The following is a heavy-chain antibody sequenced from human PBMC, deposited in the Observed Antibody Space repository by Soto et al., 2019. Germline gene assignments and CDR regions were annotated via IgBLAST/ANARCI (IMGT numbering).Heavy chain of an antibody. CDR3: ARDPALPGIAAAGTSYFDY. CDR1: GESFSSNSAA. D-gene: IGHD6-13*01. J-gene: IGHJ4*02. V-gene: IGHV6-1*01. Sequence: PSQTLSLTCAISGESFSSNSAAWNWIRQSPSRGLEWLGRTYYRSKWYNDYAVSVKSRITINPDTSKNQFSLQLNSVTPEDTAVYYCARDPALPGIAAAGTSYFDYWSQGTLVTVSS. CDR2: TYYRSKWYN.